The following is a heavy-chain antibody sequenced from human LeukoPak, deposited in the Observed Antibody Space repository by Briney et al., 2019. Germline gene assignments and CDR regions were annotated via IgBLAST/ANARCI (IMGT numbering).Heavy chain of an antibody. CDR1: GYTFTSYG. D-gene: IGHD6-19*01. CDR3: ARSLGVAVAGTDYYGMDV. V-gene: IGHV1-2*04. CDR2: INPNSGGT. J-gene: IGHJ6*02. Sequence: GASVKVSCKASGYTFTSYGISWVRQAPGQGLEWMGWINPNSGGTNYAQKFQGWVTMTRDTSISTAYMELSRLRSDDTAVYYCARSLGVAVAGTDYYGMDVWGQGTTVTVSS.